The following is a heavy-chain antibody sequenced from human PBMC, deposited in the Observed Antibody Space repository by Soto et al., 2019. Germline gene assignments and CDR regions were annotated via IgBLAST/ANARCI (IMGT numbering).Heavy chain of an antibody. CDR2: ISAYNGNT. CDR1: GYTFTSYG. Sequence: ASVKVSCKASGYTFTSYGISWVRQAPGQGLEWMGWISAYNGNTNYAQELQGRVTMTTDTSTSTAYMELRSLRSDDTAVYYCARDLPNNYSPAYYYGMDVWGQGTTVTVSS. D-gene: IGHD2-15*01. V-gene: IGHV1-18*04. CDR3: ARDLPNNYSPAYYYGMDV. J-gene: IGHJ6*02.